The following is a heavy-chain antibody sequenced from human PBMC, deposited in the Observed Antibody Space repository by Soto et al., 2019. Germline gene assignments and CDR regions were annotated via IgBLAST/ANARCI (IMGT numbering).Heavy chain of an antibody. J-gene: IGHJ4*02. CDR1: GFTLSSYA. CDR3: AKEVSTSGWSMSVDE. D-gene: IGHD6-19*01. CDR2: FSGSGGRT. Sequence: LRLSCAASGFTLSSYAMSWVRQAPGEGLEWVSTFSGSGGRTYYADSVKGRFTISRDNSKNTLYLHMNSLRVEDTAVYYCAKEVSTSGWSMSVDEWGQGTLVTVSS. V-gene: IGHV3-23*01.